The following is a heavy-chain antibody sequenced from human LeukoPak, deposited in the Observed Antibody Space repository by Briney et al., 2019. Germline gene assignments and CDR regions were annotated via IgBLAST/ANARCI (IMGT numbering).Heavy chain of an antibody. Sequence: GESLKISCKGSGYSFSSYWIGWVRQMPGKGLEWMGIIYPGDSDTRYSPSFQGRVTISADKSISTAYLQWSILKASDTAMYYCARRDGYDSTTFDYWGQGALVTVSS. CDR2: IYPGDSDT. V-gene: IGHV5-51*01. CDR3: ARRDGYDSTTFDY. CDR1: GYSFSSYW. J-gene: IGHJ4*02. D-gene: IGHD5-24*01.